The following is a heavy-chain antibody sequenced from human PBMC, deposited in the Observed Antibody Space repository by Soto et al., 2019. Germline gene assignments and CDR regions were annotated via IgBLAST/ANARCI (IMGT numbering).Heavy chain of an antibody. D-gene: IGHD3-22*01. V-gene: IGHV1-18*01. CDR2: ISAYNGNT. CDR3: ARVSGYYDSSGYGIDY. CDR1: GYTFTSYG. Sequence: GASVKVSCKASGYTFTSYGISWVRQAPGQGLEWMGWISAYNGNTNYAQKLQGRVTMTTDTSTSTAYMELRSLRSDDTAVYYCARVSGYYDSSGYGIDYWGQGTLVTVSS. J-gene: IGHJ4*02.